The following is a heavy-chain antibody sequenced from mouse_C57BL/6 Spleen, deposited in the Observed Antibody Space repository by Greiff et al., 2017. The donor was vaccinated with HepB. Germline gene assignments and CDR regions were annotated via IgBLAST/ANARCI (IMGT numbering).Heavy chain of an antibody. CDR3: ASPRQLRAMDY. Sequence: QVQLQQSGAELVKPGASVKLSCKASGYTFTSYWMHWVKQRPGQGLEWIGMIHPNSGSTNYNEKFKSKATLTVDKSSSTAYMQLSSLTSEDSAVYYCASPRQLRAMDYWGQGTSVTVSS. CDR1: GYTFTSYW. CDR2: IHPNSGST. J-gene: IGHJ4*01. V-gene: IGHV1-64*01. D-gene: IGHD3-2*02.